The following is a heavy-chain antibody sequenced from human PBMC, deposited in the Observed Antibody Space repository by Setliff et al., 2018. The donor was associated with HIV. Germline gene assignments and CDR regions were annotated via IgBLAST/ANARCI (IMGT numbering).Heavy chain of an antibody. CDR2: IYRSGST. J-gene: IGHJ3*02. CDR3: ARHKDSDYVWGSDRPDGFDI. D-gene: IGHD3-16*02. V-gene: IGHV4-39*01. Sequence: SETLSLTCTVSGGSSSSSSFYWGWIRQPPGKGLEWIGNIYRSGSTYYNPSLRSRVTISVDTSKNQFYLNLNSVTDADTSLYYCARHKDSDYVWGSDRPDGFDIWGQGTTVTVSS. CDR1: GGSSSSSSFY.